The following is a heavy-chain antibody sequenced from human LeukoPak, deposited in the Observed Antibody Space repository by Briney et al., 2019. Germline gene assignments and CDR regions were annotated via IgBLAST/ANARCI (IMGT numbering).Heavy chain of an antibody. J-gene: IGHJ3*02. CDR2: IYHSGST. CDR1: GGSISSSNW. V-gene: IGHV4-4*02. Sequence: SETLSLTCAVSGGSISSSNWWSWVRQPPGKGLEWIGEIYHSGSTNYNPSLKSRVTISVDKSKNQFSLKLSSVTAADTAVYYCAGDFRGIHDAFDIWGQGTMVTVSS. CDR3: AGDFRGIHDAFDI.